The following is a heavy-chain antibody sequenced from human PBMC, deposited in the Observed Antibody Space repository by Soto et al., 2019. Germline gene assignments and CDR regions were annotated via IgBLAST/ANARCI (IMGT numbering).Heavy chain of an antibody. V-gene: IGHV4-30-4*01. CDR2: IYYSGST. D-gene: IGHD4-17*01. CDR1: GGSISSNDYY. J-gene: IGHJ3*02. Sequence: SETLSLTCTVSGGSISSNDYYWSWIRQPPGKGLEWIGYIYYSGSTYYNPSLKSRVTISVDTSKNQFSLKLSSVTAADTAVYYCARGTTVTSAFDIWGQGTMVTVSS. CDR3: ARGTTVTSAFDI.